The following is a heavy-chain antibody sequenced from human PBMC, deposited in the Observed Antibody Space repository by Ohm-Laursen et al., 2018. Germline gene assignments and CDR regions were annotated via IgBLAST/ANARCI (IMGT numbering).Heavy chain of an antibody. CDR2: ISGSGGST. D-gene: IGHD6-6*01. CDR1: GFTFSSYA. V-gene: IGHV3-23*01. Sequence: SLRLSCAASGFTFSSYAMSWVRQAPGKGLEWVSGISGSGGSTHYADSVKGRFTISRDNSENTLYLQMNSLRAEDTAVYYCTRNAAPRGGSSSAGTYYYGMDVWGQGTTVTVS. J-gene: IGHJ6*02. CDR3: TRNAAPRGGSSSAGTYYYGMDV.